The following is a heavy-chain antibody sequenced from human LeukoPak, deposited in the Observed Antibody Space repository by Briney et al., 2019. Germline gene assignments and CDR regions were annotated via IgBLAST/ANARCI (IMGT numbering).Heavy chain of an antibody. V-gene: IGHV5-51*01. J-gene: IGHJ4*02. Sequence: GLSLPISCKGSGYSFTSYWIGWVRPTPGKGLEWMGIIYPGDSDTRYSPSFQGQVTNSADKSISTAYLQWSSLKASDTAMYYCARVLEYSSGAEYWGQGTLVSVSS. CDR1: GYSFTSYW. CDR3: ARVLEYSSGAEY. CDR2: IYPGDSDT. D-gene: IGHD6-19*01.